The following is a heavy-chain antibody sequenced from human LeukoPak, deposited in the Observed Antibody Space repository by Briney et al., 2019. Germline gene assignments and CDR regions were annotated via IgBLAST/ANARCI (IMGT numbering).Heavy chain of an antibody. V-gene: IGHV3-74*01. CDR2: IKNDGWTT. D-gene: IGHD6-6*01. J-gene: IGHJ3*02. CDR1: GFTFSRFW. CDR3: ARARWEYSSSPGAFDI. Sequence: TGGSLRLSCGGSGFTFSRFWMHWVRQAPGKGLVWVSRIKNDGWTTDYADSVKGRFTISRDNAKNSLYLQMNSLRAEDTAVYYCARARWEYSSSPGAFDIWGQGTMVTVSS.